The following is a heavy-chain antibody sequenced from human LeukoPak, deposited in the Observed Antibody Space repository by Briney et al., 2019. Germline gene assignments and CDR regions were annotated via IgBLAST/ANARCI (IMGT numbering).Heavy chain of an antibody. CDR3: ARHNGEETSSLDH. CDR2: IYACGST. J-gene: IGHJ4*02. Sequence: SETLSLTCTVSGGSISGYYWSWIRQPAGKGLEWIGRIYACGSTNYNPSLKSRVTMSVDTSNNQFSLKLSSVTAADTAVYFCARHNGEETSSLDHWGQGTLVTVSS. D-gene: IGHD2-2*01. V-gene: IGHV4-4*07. CDR1: GGSISGYY.